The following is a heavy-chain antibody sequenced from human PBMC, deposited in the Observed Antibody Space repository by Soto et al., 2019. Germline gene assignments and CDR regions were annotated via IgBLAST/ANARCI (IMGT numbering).Heavy chain of an antibody. V-gene: IGHV1-69*13. Sequence: SVKVSCQASGGTCSIYAISGVGQSPLQWRDWMGGIIPIFGTANYAQKFQGRVTITADESTSTAYMELSSLRSEDTAVYYCARDYYGSGSLEDYYYYYGMDVWGQGTTVTVSS. D-gene: IGHD3-10*01. CDR3: ARDYYGSGSLEDYYYYYGMDV. CDR2: IIPIFGTA. CDR1: GGTCSIYA. J-gene: IGHJ6*02.